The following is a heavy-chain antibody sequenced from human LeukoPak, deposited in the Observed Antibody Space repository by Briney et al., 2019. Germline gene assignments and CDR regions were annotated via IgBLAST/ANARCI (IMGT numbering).Heavy chain of an antibody. CDR2: INYSGST. D-gene: IGHD3-22*01. J-gene: IGHJ5*02. Sequence: SETLSLTCTVSGGSISHDVYYWSWLRQHPGKGLEWLGYINYSGSTNYTPSLKSRVTISVDTSKNQFSLKLSSVTTAVSAVYYCAREGNYASSGYYRNWFHLWGQGTLVTVSS. CDR1: GGSISHDVYY. V-gene: IGHV4-31*03. CDR3: AREGNYASSGYYRNWFHL.